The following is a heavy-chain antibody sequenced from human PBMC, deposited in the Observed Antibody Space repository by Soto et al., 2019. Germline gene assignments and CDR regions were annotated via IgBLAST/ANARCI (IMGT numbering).Heavy chain of an antibody. CDR1: GFTFSSHS. Sequence: VQLVESGGGLAKPGGSLRLSCAASGFTFSSHSMNWVRQAPGKGLEWVSSLSSSSSFIYYADSVKGRFTISRDNAKNSLYLQMNSLRAEDTAVYYCARGLLRDGYNYFDYWGQGTLATVSS. V-gene: IGHV3-21*01. CDR3: ARGLLRDGYNYFDY. D-gene: IGHD5-12*01. J-gene: IGHJ4*02. CDR2: LSSSSSFI.